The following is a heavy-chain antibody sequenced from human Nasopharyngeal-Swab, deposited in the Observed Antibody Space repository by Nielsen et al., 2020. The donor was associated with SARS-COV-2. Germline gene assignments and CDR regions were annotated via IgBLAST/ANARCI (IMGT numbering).Heavy chain of an antibody. D-gene: IGHD3-3*01. CDR2: ISAYNGNT. V-gene: IGHV1-18*01. CDR3: ARGEGFWSGYLYYYYYYGMDV. Sequence: ASVKVSCKASGYTFTSYGISWVRQAPGQGLEWMGWISAYNGNTNYAQKLQGRVTMTTDTSTSTAYMELRSLRSEDTAVYYCARGEGFWSGYLYYYYYYGMDVWGQGTTVTVSS. CDR1: GYTFTSYG. J-gene: IGHJ6*02.